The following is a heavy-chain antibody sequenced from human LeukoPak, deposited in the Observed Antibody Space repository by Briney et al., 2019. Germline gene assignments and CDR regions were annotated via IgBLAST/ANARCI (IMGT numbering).Heavy chain of an antibody. CDR3: ARDTDGSLDY. CDR2: INADSSTI. J-gene: IGHJ4*02. Sequence: GGSLRLSCAASGFTFSTYNMNWVRQAPGKGLEWISYINADSSTIQYADSVRGRFTISRDNPKNSLYLQMNSLRADDTAVYYCARDTDGSLDYWGQGILVTVAS. V-gene: IGHV3-48*04. D-gene: IGHD1-26*01. CDR1: GFTFSTYN.